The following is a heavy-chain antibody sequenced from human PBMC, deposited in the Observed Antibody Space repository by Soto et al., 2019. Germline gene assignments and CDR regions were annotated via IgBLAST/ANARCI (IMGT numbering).Heavy chain of an antibody. V-gene: IGHV1-46*01. Sequence: GASVKVSCKASGYTFTGYYMHWVRQAPGQGLEWMGIINPSGGSTSYAQKFQGRVTMTRDTSISTAYMELSRLRSDDTAVYYCARRGSGWYQEFDYWGQGTLVTVSS. CDR2: INPSGGST. CDR1: GYTFTGYY. D-gene: IGHD6-19*01. J-gene: IGHJ4*02. CDR3: ARRGSGWYQEFDY.